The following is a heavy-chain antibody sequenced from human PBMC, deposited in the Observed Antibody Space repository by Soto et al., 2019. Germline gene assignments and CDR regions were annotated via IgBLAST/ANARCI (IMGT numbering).Heavy chain of an antibody. J-gene: IGHJ4*02. D-gene: IGHD2-15*01. V-gene: IGHV3-13*01. CDR1: SFSLDEYA. Sequence: GGSLRLSCTASSFSLDEYAMHWVRQPTGKGLEWVSTIGTAGDTYYAVSVKGCFTISRDNAKNSLSLQMNSLRAGDTAVYFCARGQEVGAHFFDSWGQGTQVTVSS. CDR3: ARGQEVGAHFFDS. CDR2: IGTAGDT.